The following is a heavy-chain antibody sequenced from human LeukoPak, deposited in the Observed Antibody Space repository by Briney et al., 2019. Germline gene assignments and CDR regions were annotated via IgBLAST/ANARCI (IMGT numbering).Heavy chain of an antibody. Sequence: PGGSLRLSCAASGFTFSSYGMHWVRQAPGKGLEWVAFIRYDGSNKYYADSVKGRFTISRDNSKNTLYLEMNSLRAEDTAVYYCAKDPRGYTYGQSFDYWGQGTLDTVSS. CDR3: AKDPRGYTYGQSFDY. V-gene: IGHV3-30*02. CDR2: IRYDGSNK. J-gene: IGHJ4*02. CDR1: GFTFSSYG. D-gene: IGHD5-18*01.